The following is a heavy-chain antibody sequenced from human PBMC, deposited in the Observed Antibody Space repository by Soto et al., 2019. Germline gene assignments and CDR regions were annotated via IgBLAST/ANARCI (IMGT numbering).Heavy chain of an antibody. CDR1: GGSVSSNHW. J-gene: IGHJ4*02. Sequence: QVQLQESGPGLVKPSGTLSLTCAVSGGSVSSNHWWSWVRQPPGKGLEWIGQIYHTGSTSYSPSLKSRVSTSIDMSKNQFSLRLNSVTAADTAVYYCARGFPPSSDDYWGQGTLVTVSS. CDR3: ARGFPPSSDDY. CDR2: IYHTGST. V-gene: IGHV4-4*02.